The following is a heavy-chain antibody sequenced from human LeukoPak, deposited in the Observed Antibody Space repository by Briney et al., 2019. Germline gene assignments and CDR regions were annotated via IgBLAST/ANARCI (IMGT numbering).Heavy chain of an antibody. Sequence: PSQTLSLTCTVSGGSISSGGDYWGWIRQHRGKGLEWIGYIYYSGSTYYNPSLKSRVTISVDTSKNQFSLKLSSVTAADTAVYYCAKTGEGYFDLWGRGTLVTVSS. J-gene: IGHJ2*01. V-gene: IGHV4-31*03. CDR1: GGSISSGGDY. CDR2: IYYSGST. D-gene: IGHD7-27*01. CDR3: AKTGEGYFDL.